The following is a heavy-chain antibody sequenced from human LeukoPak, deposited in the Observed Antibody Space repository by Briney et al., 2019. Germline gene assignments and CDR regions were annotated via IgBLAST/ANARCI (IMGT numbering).Heavy chain of an antibody. J-gene: IGHJ3*02. D-gene: IGHD6-19*01. CDR2: IYPGDSDT. Sequence: GESLKISCKGSGYSFTSYWIGWLRQMPGKGLEWMGIIYPGDSDTRYSPSFQGQVTISADKSISTAYLQWSSLKASDTAMYCCARQSRSSGWYIAFDIWGQGTMVTVSS. CDR1: GYSFTSYW. CDR3: ARQSRSSGWYIAFDI. V-gene: IGHV5-51*01.